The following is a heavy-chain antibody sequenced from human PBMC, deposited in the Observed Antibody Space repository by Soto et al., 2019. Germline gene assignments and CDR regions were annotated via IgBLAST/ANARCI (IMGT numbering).Heavy chain of an antibody. CDR2: IWYDGSNK. J-gene: IGHJ6*02. D-gene: IGHD6-19*01. CDR3: ARDGGMAVAGTDYYYYGMDV. CDR1: GFTFSSYG. V-gene: IGHV3-33*01. Sequence: GSLRLSCAASGFTFSSYGMHWVRQAPGKGLEWVAVIWYDGSNKYYADSVKGRFTISRDNSKNTLYLQMNSLRAEDTAVYYCARDGGMAVAGTDYYYYGMDVWGQGTTVTVSS.